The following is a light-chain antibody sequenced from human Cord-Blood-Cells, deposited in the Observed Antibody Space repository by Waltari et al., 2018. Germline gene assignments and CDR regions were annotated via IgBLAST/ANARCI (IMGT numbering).Light chain of an antibody. CDR1: SRDVGGYNY. CDR3: SSYTSSSTLV. Sequence: QSALTQPASVSGSPGQSITISCPGTSRDVGGYNYLSWYQQHPGQAPKPMIYVVSKRPSGVSNRFSGSKSGNTASLTISGLQAEDEADYYCSSYTSSSTLVFGGGTKLTVL. J-gene: IGLJ3*02. V-gene: IGLV2-14*01. CDR2: VVS.